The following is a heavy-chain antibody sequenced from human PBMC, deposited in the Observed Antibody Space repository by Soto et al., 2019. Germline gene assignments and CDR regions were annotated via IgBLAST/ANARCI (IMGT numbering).Heavy chain of an antibody. D-gene: IGHD2-2*01. CDR3: ARDVYCSSTSCYSFYY. V-gene: IGHV3-64*01. J-gene: IGHJ4*02. Sequence: GGSLRLSCAASGFTFSSYAMHWVRQAPGKGLEYVSAISSNGGSTYYANSVKGRFTISRDNSKNTLYLQMGSLRAEDMAVYYCARDVYCSSTSCYSFYYWGQGTLVTVAS. CDR2: ISSNGGST. CDR1: GFTFSSYA.